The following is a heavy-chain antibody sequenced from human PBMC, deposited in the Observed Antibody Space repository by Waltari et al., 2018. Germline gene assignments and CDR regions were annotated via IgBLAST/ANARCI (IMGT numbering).Heavy chain of an antibody. D-gene: IGHD3-3*01. J-gene: IGHJ4*02. CDR2: VSAYNSNT. V-gene: IGHV1-18*01. CDR1: GYTFTSYG. Sequence: QVQLVQSGAEVRKPGASVQVSCKASGYTFTSYGISWVRQAAGQGLEWMGWVSAYNSNTNYAQKLQGRVTMTTDTSTSTAYMELRSLRSDDTAVYYCARGYYDFWSGYYTGGIYYFDYWGQGTLVTVSS. CDR3: ARGYYDFWSGYYTGGIYYFDY.